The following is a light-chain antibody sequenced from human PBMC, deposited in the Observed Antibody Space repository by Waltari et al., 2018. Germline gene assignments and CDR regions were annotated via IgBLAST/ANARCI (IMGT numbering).Light chain of an antibody. Sequence: EIVLTQSPGTLSLSPGERATISCRASQSVGTYLAWYQQKPGQAPRLLIYHASSRATGGPDRFSGSGSGTDFSLTISRLEPEDFAVYYCQKYVKLPATFGQGTKVEI. CDR2: HAS. CDR3: QKYVKLPAT. J-gene: IGKJ1*01. V-gene: IGKV3-20*01. CDR1: QSVGTY.